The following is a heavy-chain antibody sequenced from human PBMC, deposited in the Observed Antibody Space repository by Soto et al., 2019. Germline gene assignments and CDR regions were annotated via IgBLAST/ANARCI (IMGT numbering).Heavy chain of an antibody. CDR1: GGSISSYY. CDR2: IYYSGST. Sequence: PSETLSLTCTVSGGSISSYYWSWIRQPPGKGLEWIGYIYYSGSTNYNPSLKSRVTISVDTSKNQFSLYLQMNSLRAEDTAVYYCVRDLRFCVISSCFASGYYYYGMNVWGQGTTVTVSS. J-gene: IGHJ6*02. D-gene: IGHD2-2*01. CDR3: VRDLRFCVISSCFASGYYYYGMNV. V-gene: IGHV4-59*12.